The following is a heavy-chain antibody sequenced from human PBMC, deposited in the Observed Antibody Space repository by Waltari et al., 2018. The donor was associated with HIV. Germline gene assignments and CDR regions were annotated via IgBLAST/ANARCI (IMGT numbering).Heavy chain of an antibody. CDR3: ARHSHAGNWFDP. CDR1: GGSISSSSYY. J-gene: IGHJ5*02. V-gene: IGHV4-39*01. CDR2: IYYSGST. Sequence: QLQLQESGPGLVQPSETLSLTCTVSGGSISSSSYYWVWIRQPPGKGLEWIGSIYYSGSTYYNPSLKSRVTISVDTSKNQFSLKLSSVTAADTAVYYCARHSHAGNWFDPWGQGTLVTVSS.